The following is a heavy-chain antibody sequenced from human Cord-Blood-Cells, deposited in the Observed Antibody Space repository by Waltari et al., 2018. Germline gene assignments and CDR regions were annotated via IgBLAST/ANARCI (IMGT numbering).Heavy chain of an antibody. Sequence: GFTFSSYAMSWVRQAPGKGLEWVSAISGSGGSTYYADSVKGRFTISRDNSKNTLYLQMNSLRAEDTAVYYCAKEVGATSSSWTDYWGQGTLVTVSS. CDR2: ISGSGGST. D-gene: IGHD6-13*01. V-gene: IGHV3-23*01. CDR3: AKEVGATSSSWTDY. J-gene: IGHJ4*02. CDR1: GFTFSSYA.